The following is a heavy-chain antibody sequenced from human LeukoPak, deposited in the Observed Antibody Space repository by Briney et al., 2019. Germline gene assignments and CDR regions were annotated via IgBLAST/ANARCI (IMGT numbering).Heavy chain of an antibody. CDR3: ATLIAYYYDSSGSTFT. J-gene: IGHJ4*02. V-gene: IGHV5-51*01. D-gene: IGHD3-22*01. CDR1: GYNFTKYC. CDR2: ISPDDSQT. Sequence: GESLKISFKGFGYNFTKYCIAWVRQMPGRGLEWMGIISPDDSQTKYSPSFQGQVTISADKSITTAYLQWGSLKASDSAIYYCATLIAYYYDSSGSTFTWGQGTLVTVSS.